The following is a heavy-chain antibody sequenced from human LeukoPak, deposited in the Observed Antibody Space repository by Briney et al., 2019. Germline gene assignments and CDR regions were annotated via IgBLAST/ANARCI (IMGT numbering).Heavy chain of an antibody. CDR2: IYTSGST. D-gene: IGHD5-24*01. Sequence: KSSQTLSLTCTVSGGSISGVDYYWSWIRQPAGKGLEWIGRIYTSGSTNYNPSLKSRVTISVDTSKNQFSLKLSSVTAADTAVYYCARDPFSDGYNYSGYWGQGTLVTVSS. V-gene: IGHV4-61*02. CDR3: ARDPFSDGYNYSGY. CDR1: GGSISGVDYY. J-gene: IGHJ4*02.